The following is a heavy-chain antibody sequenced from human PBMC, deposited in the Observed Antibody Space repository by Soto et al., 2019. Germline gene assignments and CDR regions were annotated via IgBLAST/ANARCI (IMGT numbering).Heavy chain of an antibody. CDR2: IYPGDSDT. V-gene: IGHV5-51*01. D-gene: IGHD2-2*01. CDR1: GYSFTSYW. CDR3: ARLQDQYCSSTSCYYYYYYGMDV. Sequence: ESLKISCKGSGYSFTSYWIGWVRQMPGKGLEWMGIIYPGDSDTRYSPSFQGQVTISADKSISTAYLQWSSLKASDTAMYYCARLQDQYCSSTSCYYYYYYGMDVWGQGTTVTVSS. J-gene: IGHJ6*02.